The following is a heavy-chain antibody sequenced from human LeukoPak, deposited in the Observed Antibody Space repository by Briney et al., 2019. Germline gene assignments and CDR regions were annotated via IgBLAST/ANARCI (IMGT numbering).Heavy chain of an antibody. CDR1: GYTFTGYY. V-gene: IGHV1-2*02. CDR2: INPNSGGT. D-gene: IGHD3-3*01. CDR3: ARGLSWVLRFLEWAEQEFNNWFDP. Sequence: ASVKVSCKASGYTFTGYYMHWVRQAPGQGLEWMGWINPNSGGTNYAQKFQGRVTMTRDTSISTAYMELSRLRSDDTAVYYCARGLSWVLRFLEWAEQEFNNWFDPWGQGTLVTVSS. J-gene: IGHJ5*02.